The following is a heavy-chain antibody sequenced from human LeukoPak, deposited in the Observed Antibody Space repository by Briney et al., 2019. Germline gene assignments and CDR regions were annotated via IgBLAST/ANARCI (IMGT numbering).Heavy chain of an antibody. Sequence: GGSLGLSCAASGFTFSSYGMHWVRQAPGKGLEWVAVISYDGSNKYYADSVKGRFTISRDNSKNTLYLQMSSLRTEDTTMYYCAKDHLRADSNYRYGMDVWGQGTTVTVSS. V-gene: IGHV3-30*18. CDR1: GFTFSSYG. CDR2: ISYDGSNK. D-gene: IGHD4-11*01. CDR3: AKDHLRADSNYRYGMDV. J-gene: IGHJ6*02.